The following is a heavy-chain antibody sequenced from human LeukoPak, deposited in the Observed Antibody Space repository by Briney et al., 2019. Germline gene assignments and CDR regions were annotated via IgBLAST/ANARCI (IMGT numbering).Heavy chain of an antibody. CDR2: IYYSGST. J-gene: IGHJ5*02. CDR1: GGSISSYY. D-gene: IGHD3-22*01. V-gene: IGHV4-59*01. CDR3: ARDQIDSSGYYYSNWSDP. Sequence: KPSETLSLTCTVSGGSISSYYWSWIRQPPGKGLEWIGYIYYSGSTNYNPSLKSRVTISVDTSKNQFSLKLSSVTAADTAVYYCARDQIDSSGYYYSNWSDPWGQGTLVTVSS.